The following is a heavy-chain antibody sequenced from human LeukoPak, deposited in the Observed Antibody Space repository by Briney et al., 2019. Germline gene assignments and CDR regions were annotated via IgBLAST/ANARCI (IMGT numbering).Heavy chain of an antibody. J-gene: IGHJ4*02. CDR1: GGSISSSSYY. Sequence: SETLSLTCTVSGGSISSSSYYWGWIRQPPGKGLEWIGSIYYSGSTYYNPSLKSRVTISVDTSKNQFSLKLSSVTAADTAVYYCATIERQRGYWGQGTLVTVSS. V-gene: IGHV4-39*01. CDR2: IYYSGST. D-gene: IGHD6-25*01. CDR3: ATIERQRGY.